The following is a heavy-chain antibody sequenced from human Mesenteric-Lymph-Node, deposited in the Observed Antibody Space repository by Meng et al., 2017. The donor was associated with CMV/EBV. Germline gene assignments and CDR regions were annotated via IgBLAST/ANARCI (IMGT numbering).Heavy chain of an antibody. D-gene: IGHD3-10*01. V-gene: IGHV3-23*01. CDR3: ARDRVMVRGVIITQLGY. Sequence: FPVSSYAMSWVRQAPGKGLEWVSAISGSGGSTYYADSVKGRFTISRDNSKNTLYLQMNSLRAEDTAVYYCARDRVMVRGVIITQLGYWGQGTLVTVSS. CDR1: FPVSSYA. CDR2: ISGSGGST. J-gene: IGHJ4*02.